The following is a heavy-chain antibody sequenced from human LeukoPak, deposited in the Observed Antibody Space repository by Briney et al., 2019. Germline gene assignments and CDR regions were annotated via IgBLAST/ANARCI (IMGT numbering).Heavy chain of an antibody. CDR3: ARDLDTYDILTGYVS. Sequence: VGSLRLSCAASGFTFSSYWMSWVRQAPGKGLEWVANIKQDGSEKYYVDSVKGRFTISRDNAKNPLSLQMNSLRAEDTAVYYCARDLDTYDILTGYVSWGQGTLVTVSS. CDR2: IKQDGSEK. D-gene: IGHD3-9*01. CDR1: GFTFSSYW. J-gene: IGHJ5*02. V-gene: IGHV3-7*01.